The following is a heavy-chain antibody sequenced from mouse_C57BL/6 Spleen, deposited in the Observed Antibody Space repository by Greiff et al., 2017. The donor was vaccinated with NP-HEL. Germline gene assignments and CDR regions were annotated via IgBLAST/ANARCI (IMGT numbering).Heavy chain of an antibody. D-gene: IGHD1-1*01. CDR2: IYPGDGDT. CDR1: GYAFSSSW. J-gene: IGHJ1*03. V-gene: IGHV1-82*01. CDR3: ARVYGSPWYFDV. Sequence: QVQLKESGPELVKPGASVKISCKASGYAFSSSWMNWVKQRPGKGLEWIGRIYPGDGDTNYNGKFKGKATLTADKSSSTAYMQLSSLTSEDSAVYFCARVYGSPWYFDVWGTGTTVTVSS.